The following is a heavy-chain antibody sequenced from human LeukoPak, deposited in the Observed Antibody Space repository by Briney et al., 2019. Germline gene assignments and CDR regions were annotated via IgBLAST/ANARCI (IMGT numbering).Heavy chain of an antibody. CDR3: AREKEGYCSGGSCSGSAFDY. V-gene: IGHV4-39*07. CDR2: IYYSGSI. Sequence: SETLSLTCTVSGGSISSSSYYWGWIRQPPGKGLEWIGSIYYSGSIYYNPSLKSRVTISVDTSKNQFSLKLSSVTAADTAVYYCAREKEGYCSGGSCSGSAFDYWGQGTLVTVSS. CDR1: GGSISSSSYY. D-gene: IGHD2-15*01. J-gene: IGHJ4*02.